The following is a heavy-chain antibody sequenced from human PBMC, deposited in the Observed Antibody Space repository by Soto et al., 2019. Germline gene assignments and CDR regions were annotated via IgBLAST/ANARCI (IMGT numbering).Heavy chain of an antibody. Sequence: GGSLRLSCAASGFTFSSYAMHWVRQAPGTGLERVAVISYEGSSKYYADSVKDRFTISRDNSKNTQYLQMNSLRAEDTAVYYCARAYEGDYFDYWGQGT. CDR2: ISYEGSSK. J-gene: IGHJ4*02. D-gene: IGHD3-16*01. V-gene: IGHV3-30-3*01. CDR1: GFTFSSYA. CDR3: ARAYEGDYFDY.